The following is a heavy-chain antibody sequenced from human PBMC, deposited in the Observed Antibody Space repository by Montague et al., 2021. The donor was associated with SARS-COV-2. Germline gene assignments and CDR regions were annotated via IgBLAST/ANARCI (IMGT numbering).Heavy chain of an antibody. CDR3: ARGPRITMIVVVITDIWFDP. CDR1: GGSVSDYY. Sequence: SETLSLTCAVYGGSVSDYYWSWIRLPPGKGLEWIGEINHSGSTXXXPSXXXRVTTSVDTSKNQFSPKLTSVTAADTAVYYCARGPRITMIVVVITDIWFDPWGQGTLVTVSS. J-gene: IGHJ5*02. D-gene: IGHD3-22*01. CDR2: INHSGST. V-gene: IGHV4-34*01.